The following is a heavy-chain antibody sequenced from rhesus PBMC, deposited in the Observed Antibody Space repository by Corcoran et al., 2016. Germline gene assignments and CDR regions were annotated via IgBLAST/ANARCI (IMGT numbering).Heavy chain of an antibody. J-gene: IGHJ4*01. D-gene: IGHD1-44*02. CDR3: ARMIVGATMRPFDY. Sequence: QVQLVQSGAEVKKPGASVKVSCKASGFTFGSYAISWVRQAPGQVLDGMGVFIRIVGITNYAEKFQGRVMITADTSTSTAYMELSSLRSEDTAVYYCARMIVGATMRPFDYWGQGVLVTVSS. CDR2: FIRIVGIT. V-gene: IGHV1-198*02. CDR1: GFTFGSYA.